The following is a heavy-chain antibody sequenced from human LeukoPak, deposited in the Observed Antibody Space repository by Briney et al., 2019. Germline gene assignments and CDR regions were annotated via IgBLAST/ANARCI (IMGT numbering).Heavy chain of an antibody. J-gene: IGHJ4*02. V-gene: IGHV4-38-2*02. CDR3: ARGTYYYGSGSYYNAGFDY. Sequence: PSETLSLTCTVSGYSISSGYYWGWIRQPPGKGLEWIGSIYHSGSTYYNPSLKSRVTISVDTSKNQFSLKLSSVTAADTAVYYCARGTYYYGSGSYYNAGFDYWGQGTLVTVSS. CDR2: IYHSGST. CDR1: GYSISSGYY. D-gene: IGHD3-10*01.